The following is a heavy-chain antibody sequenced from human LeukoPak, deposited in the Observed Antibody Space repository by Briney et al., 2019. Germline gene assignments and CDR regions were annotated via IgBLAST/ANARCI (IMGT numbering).Heavy chain of an antibody. D-gene: IGHD3-22*01. Sequence: SGTLSLTCAVSGGSISSGNWWSWVRQPPGKGLEWIGEIYHSGSTNYNPSLKSRVTISVDKSKNQFSLKLSSVTAADTAVYYCARQTGYYDSSGYSRWYYFDYWGQGTLVTVS. CDR1: GGSISSGNW. V-gene: IGHV4-4*02. CDR3: ARQTGYYDSSGYSRWYYFDY. CDR2: IYHSGST. J-gene: IGHJ4*02.